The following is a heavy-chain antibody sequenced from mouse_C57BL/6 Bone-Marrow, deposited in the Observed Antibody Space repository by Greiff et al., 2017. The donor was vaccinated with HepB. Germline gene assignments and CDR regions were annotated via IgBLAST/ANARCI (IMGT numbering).Heavy chain of an antibody. CDR2: SRNKANDYTT. D-gene: IGHD6-5*01. CDR1: GFTFSDFY. Sequence: EVKLLDSGGGLVQSGRSLRLSCATSGFTFSDFYMEWVRQAPGKGLEWIAASRNKANDYTTEYSASVKGRFIVSRDTSQSILYLQMNALRADDTAIYYCARDALFSYWGQGTLVTVSA. J-gene: IGHJ3*01. V-gene: IGHV7-1*01. CDR3: ARDALFSY.